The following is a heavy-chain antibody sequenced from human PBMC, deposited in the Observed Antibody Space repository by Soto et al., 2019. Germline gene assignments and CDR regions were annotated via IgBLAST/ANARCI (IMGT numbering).Heavy chain of an antibody. J-gene: IGHJ4*02. Sequence: EVQLVDSGGGLVQPGGSLRLSCAASGFTVRSNYLSWVRQAPGKGLEWVSVIYSGGSTYYADSVKGRFTISRDNSKNTLYLQMNSLRAEDTAVYYCACGYSSGWNIYWGQGTLVTVSS. CDR1: GFTVRSNY. V-gene: IGHV3-66*01. CDR3: ACGYSSGWNIY. D-gene: IGHD6-19*01. CDR2: IYSGGST.